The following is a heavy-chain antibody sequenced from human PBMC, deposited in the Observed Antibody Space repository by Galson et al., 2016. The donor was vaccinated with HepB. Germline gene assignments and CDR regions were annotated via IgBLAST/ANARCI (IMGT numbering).Heavy chain of an antibody. J-gene: IGHJ4*02. CDR1: GFTFSSYA. CDR3: ARGGWPLGDYFDY. CDR2: ITYGGDNT. Sequence: SLRLSCAASGFTFSSYAMSWVRQTPGKGLEWVSSITYGGDNTYYADSVKGRFTISRDNSKNTLSLQMNSLRVEDTAVYYCARGGWPLGDYFDYWGQGTLVTVSS. D-gene: IGHD6-19*01. V-gene: IGHV3-23*01.